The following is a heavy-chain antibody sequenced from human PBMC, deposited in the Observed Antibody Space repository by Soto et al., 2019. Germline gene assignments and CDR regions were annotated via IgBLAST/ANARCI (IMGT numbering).Heavy chain of an antibody. V-gene: IGHV1-2*02. CDR3: ARAPFGGNKRSDY. Sequence: ASVKVSCKASGYTFTGYYMHWVRQAPGQGLEWMGWINPNSGGTNYAQKFQGRVTMTRDTSISTAYMELSRLRSDDTAVYYCARAPFGGNKRSDYWGQGTLVTVSS. J-gene: IGHJ4*02. D-gene: IGHD2-15*01. CDR2: INPNSGGT. CDR1: GYTFTGYY.